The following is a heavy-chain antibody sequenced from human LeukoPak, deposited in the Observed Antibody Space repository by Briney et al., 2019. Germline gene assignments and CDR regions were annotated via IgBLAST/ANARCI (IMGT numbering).Heavy chain of an antibody. CDR3: ARAKGGNNYYFHY. J-gene: IGHJ4*02. D-gene: IGHD4-23*01. CDR1: GDSLSGYH. CDR2: INHSGRS. V-gene: IGHV4-34*01. Sequence: SETLSLTCAVYGDSLSGYHWNWIRQPPGKGLEWIGEINHSGRSNCNPSLKSRVTISLDTSKNQFSLTLTSVTAADTAVYYCARAKGGNNYYFHYWGQGTLVTVSS.